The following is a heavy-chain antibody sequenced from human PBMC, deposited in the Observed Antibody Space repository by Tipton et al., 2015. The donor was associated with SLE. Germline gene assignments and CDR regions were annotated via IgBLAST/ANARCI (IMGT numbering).Heavy chain of an antibody. Sequence: SLRLSCAASGFTFSSYAMSWVRQAPGKGLEWVSAISGSGGSTYYADSVKGRFTISVDTSKNQFSLKLSSVTAADTAVYYCAPDVTEGGYWGQGTLVTVSS. J-gene: IGHJ4*02. CDR3: APDVTEGGY. CDR2: ISGSGGST. D-gene: IGHD1-14*01. CDR1: GFTFSSYA. V-gene: IGHV3-23*01.